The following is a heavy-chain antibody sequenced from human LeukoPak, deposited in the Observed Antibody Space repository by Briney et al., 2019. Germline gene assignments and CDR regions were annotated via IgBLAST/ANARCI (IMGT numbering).Heavy chain of an antibody. D-gene: IGHD5-18*01. Sequence: PSETLSLTCTVSGGSISSYYWSWIRPPPGKGLAGVGYIYYIGGTTYTPSLKSRVTITVDTSKNQFSLKLRSVTAADTAVYYCARHVGYGNNWFDPWGRGTLVTVSS. CDR3: ARHVGYGNNWFDP. V-gene: IGHV4-59*08. CDR1: GGSISSYY. CDR2: IYYIGGT. J-gene: IGHJ5*02.